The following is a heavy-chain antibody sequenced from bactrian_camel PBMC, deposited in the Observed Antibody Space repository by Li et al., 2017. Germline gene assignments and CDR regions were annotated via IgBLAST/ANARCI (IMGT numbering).Heavy chain of an antibody. D-gene: IGHD2*01. V-gene: IGHV3S55*01. CDR3: ADSYVPISSAGYCYTSDY. CDR1: GDTSNSYC. Sequence: HVQLVESGGGSVQAGESLRLSCAASGDTSNSYCMAWFRQAPGKEREGVASIDIDGRTKYSDSVKGRFTISKDNAKKTLYLQMNSLKPEDTAMYYCADSYVPISSAGYCYTSDYWGQGTQVTVS. J-gene: IGHJ4*01. CDR2: IDIDGRT.